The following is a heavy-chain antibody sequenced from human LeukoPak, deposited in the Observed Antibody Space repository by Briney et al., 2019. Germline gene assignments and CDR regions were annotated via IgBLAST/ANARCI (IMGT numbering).Heavy chain of an antibody. CDR2: IYNSVTT. J-gene: IGHJ4*02. V-gene: IGHV4-30-2*01. CDR3: ARSWHYYDSSAYSHYFDY. CDR1: GKSMTSDGYS. D-gene: IGHD3-22*01. Sequence: SQTLSLTCDVSGKSMTSDGYSWNWIRQPPGKGLEWIGYIYNSVTTYCNPSLKSRVTMSVDRSKNQFSLKLTSVTAADTAVYYCARSWHYYDSSAYSHYFDYWGQGTQVTVSS.